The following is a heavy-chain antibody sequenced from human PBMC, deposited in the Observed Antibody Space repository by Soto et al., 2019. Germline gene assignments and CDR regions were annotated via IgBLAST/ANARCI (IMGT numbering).Heavy chain of an antibody. CDR1: GGSISSTNW. CDR2: IYHSGST. D-gene: IGHD3-10*01. J-gene: IGHJ5*02. Sequence: QVQLQESGPGLVKPSGTLSLTCAVSGGSISSTNWWSWVRQPPGKGLEWIGEIYHSGSTNYNPSHKARFPISIAKVRMKFSLKLNSVTAADTAVYYCASGTGTYSNNWFDPWGPGTLVTVSS. V-gene: IGHV4-4*02. CDR3: ASGTGTYSNNWFDP.